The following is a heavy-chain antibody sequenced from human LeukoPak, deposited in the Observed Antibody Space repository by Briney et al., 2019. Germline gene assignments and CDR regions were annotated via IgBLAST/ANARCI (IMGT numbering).Heavy chain of an antibody. Sequence: GGSLRLSCAASGFTFSSYWMSWVRQAPGKGLEWVANIKQDGSEKYYVDSVKGRFTISRDNAKNSLYLQMNSLRAEDTAVYYCARGHRRAGTDFDYWGQGTLVTVSS. J-gene: IGHJ4*02. CDR2: IKQDGSEK. CDR1: GFTFSSYW. D-gene: IGHD6-19*01. V-gene: IGHV3-7*01. CDR3: ARGHRRAGTDFDY.